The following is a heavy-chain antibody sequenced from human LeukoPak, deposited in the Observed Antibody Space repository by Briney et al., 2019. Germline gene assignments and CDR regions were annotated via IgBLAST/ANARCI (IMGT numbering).Heavy chain of an antibody. CDR1: GGSISSSSYY. CDR3: GRQEDYYDSRNRYNWFDP. V-gene: IGHV4-39*01. Sequence: NPSETLSLTCTVSGGSISSSSYYWGWIRQPPGKGLEWIGSIYYSGSTYYNPSLKRRVTTSVDTSKNQFSLKLSCGTAADTAVCYYGRQEDYYDSRNRYNWFDPWGQGTLVTVSS. CDR2: IYYSGST. D-gene: IGHD3-22*01. J-gene: IGHJ5*02.